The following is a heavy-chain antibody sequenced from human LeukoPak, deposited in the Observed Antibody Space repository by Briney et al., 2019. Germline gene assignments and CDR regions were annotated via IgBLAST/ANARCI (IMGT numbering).Heavy chain of an antibody. J-gene: IGHJ4*02. CDR1: GFTFSDYW. D-gene: IGHD5-18*01. V-gene: IGHV3-74*01. CDR3: AREHFGYSYVH. CDR2: INGDGRSI. Sequence: GGSLRLSCTASGFTFSDYWMHWVRQAPGKGLVWVSRINGDGRSINYADSAKGRFSISRDNAKNTPYLQLNSLGAEDTAVYYCAREHFGYSYVHWGQGTLVAVSS.